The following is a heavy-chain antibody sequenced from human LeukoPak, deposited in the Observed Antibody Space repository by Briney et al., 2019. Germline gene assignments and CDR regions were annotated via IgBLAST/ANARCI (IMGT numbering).Heavy chain of an antibody. V-gene: IGHV1-46*01. D-gene: IGHD6-13*01. CDR3: ARDGAIAAAGTIYYYYYYMDV. Sequence: ASVKVSCKASLYTFTSYYMHWVRQAPGQGLEWMGIINPSGGSTSYAQKFQGRVTMTRDMSTSTVYMELSSLRSEDTAVYYCARDGAIAAAGTIYYYYYYMDVWGKGTTVTVSS. CDR1: LYTFTSYY. J-gene: IGHJ6*03. CDR2: INPSGGST.